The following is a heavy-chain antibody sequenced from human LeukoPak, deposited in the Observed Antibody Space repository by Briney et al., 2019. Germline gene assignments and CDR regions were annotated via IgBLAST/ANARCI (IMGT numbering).Heavy chain of an antibody. CDR2: IYTSGST. CDR1: GVSISSYY. CDR3: ATESIAAAGTLHY. Sequence: SETLSLTCTVSGVSISSYYRSWIRQPADNVLERIGRIYTSGSTNYNPSLKSRVTMSVDTSKNQFSLKLSSVTAADTGVYYCATESIAAAGTLHYWGQGTLVTVSS. V-gene: IGHV4-4*07. J-gene: IGHJ4*02. D-gene: IGHD6-13*01.